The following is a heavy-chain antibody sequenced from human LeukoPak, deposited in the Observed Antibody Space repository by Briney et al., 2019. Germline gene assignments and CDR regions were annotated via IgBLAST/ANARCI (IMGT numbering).Heavy chain of an antibody. Sequence: GGSLRLSCAASGFTFSDYEMNWVRQAPGKGLEWVAIMDEYGSDIFYVESVKGRFIISRANARNSLYLQMNNLRAEDTAVYYCARPRGCGSARCNNFDYWGQGTLVTVSS. CDR1: GFTFSDYE. CDR3: ARPRGCGSARCNNFDY. J-gene: IGHJ4*02. CDR2: MDEYGSDI. V-gene: IGHV3-7*01. D-gene: IGHD2-2*01.